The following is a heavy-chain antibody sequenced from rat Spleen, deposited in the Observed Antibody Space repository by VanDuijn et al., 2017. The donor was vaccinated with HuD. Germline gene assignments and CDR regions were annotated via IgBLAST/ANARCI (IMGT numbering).Heavy chain of an antibody. Sequence: QVQLKESGPGLVQPSQTLSLTCTVSGFSLTSYHVSWVRQPPGKGLEWIAAISSGGSTYYNSALKSRLSISRDTSKSQVFLKMNSLQTEDTAMYFCARSQLGYFDYWGQGVMVTVSS. CDR2: ISSGGST. CDR3: ARSQLGYFDY. V-gene: IGHV2S12*01. D-gene: IGHD5-1*01. CDR1: GFSLTSYH. J-gene: IGHJ2*01.